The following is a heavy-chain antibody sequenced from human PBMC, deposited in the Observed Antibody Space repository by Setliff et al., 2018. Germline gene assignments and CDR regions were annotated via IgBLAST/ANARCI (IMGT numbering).Heavy chain of an antibody. D-gene: IGHD3-10*01. J-gene: IGHJ3*02. CDR1: DGSFSDYY. V-gene: IGHV4-34*01. CDR2: INHYGST. CDR3: ARRWNFGPYGSGIHDGFDM. Sequence: NPSETLSLTCAVYDGSFSDYYWSWIRQPPGKGLEWIGEINHYGSTNYKSSLRSRATISLDTSENQFSLKLNSVTAADTAVYYCARRWNFGPYGSGIHDGFDMWGQGTMVTVSS.